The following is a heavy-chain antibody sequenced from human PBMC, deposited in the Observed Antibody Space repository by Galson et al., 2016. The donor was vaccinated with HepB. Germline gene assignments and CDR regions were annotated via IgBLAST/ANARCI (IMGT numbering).Heavy chain of an antibody. CDR1: GLSISSYG. D-gene: IGHD6-13*01. CDR3: AKEPSSSLAVDS. CDR2: ISYDGGNK. Sequence: SLRLSCAVSGLSISSYGMHWVRQAPGKGLEWLAVISYDGGNKYFADSVKGRFTISRDNSQNTVYLQMSRLRVDDTAVYYCAKEPSSSLAVDSWGPGSLVIVSS. J-gene: IGHJ4*02. V-gene: IGHV3-30*18.